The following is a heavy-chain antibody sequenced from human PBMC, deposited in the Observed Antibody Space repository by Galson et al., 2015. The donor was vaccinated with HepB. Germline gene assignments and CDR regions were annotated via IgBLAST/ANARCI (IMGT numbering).Heavy chain of an antibody. V-gene: IGHV7-4-1*02. CDR2: ISTNTGNP. J-gene: IGHJ4*02. CDR1: GYIFTTYS. Sequence: SVKVSCKASGYIFTTYSINWVRQAPGQGLEWMGWISTNTGNPTYAQGFTGRFVFSLDTTVSTAYLQISSLKAEDTAFYYCARDPEVVADIAYLDYWGQGTLVTVSS. CDR3: ARDPEVVADIAYLDY. D-gene: IGHD2-21*02.